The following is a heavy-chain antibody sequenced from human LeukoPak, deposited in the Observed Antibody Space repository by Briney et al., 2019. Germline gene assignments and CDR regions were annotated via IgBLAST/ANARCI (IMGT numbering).Heavy chain of an antibody. J-gene: IGHJ4*02. D-gene: IGHD6-13*01. Sequence: PSETLSLTCTVSGGSLSSSSYYWGWIRQPPGKGLEWIGSIYYSGSTYYNPSLKSRVTISVDTSKNQFSLKLSSVTAADTAVYYCARIPYSPLPDYWGQGTLVTVSS. CDR1: GGSLSSSSYY. V-gene: IGHV4-39*01. CDR2: IYYSGST. CDR3: ARIPYSPLPDY.